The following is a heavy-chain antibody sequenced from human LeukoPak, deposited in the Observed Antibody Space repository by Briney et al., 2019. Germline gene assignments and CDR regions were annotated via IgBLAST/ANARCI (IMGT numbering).Heavy chain of an antibody. D-gene: IGHD2-8*02. CDR3: ARDRSYYSDTGADY. J-gene: IGHJ4*02. CDR2: VYATGNT. V-gene: IGHV4-4*07. CDR1: GFTFDDYW. Sequence: PGGSLRLSCGASGFTFDDYWMSWVRQAAGKGLEWIGRVYATGNTNYNPSLWSRLSISIDTSRNQFSLRLGSVTAADMAIYYCARDRSYYSDTGADYWGQGKMVIVSS.